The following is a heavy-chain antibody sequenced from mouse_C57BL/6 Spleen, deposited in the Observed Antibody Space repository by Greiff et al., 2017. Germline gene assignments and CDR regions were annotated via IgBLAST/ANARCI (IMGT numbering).Heavy chain of an antibody. D-gene: IGHD2-5*01. CDR3: ARRAYYSNYEWYFDV. CDR2: IYPGSGST. V-gene: IGHV1-55*01. Sequence: QVQLQQPGAELVKPGASVKMSCKASGYTFTSYWITWVKQRPGQGLEWIGDIYPGSGSTNYNEKFKSKATLTVDTSSSTAYMQLSSLTSEDSAVYYSARRAYYSNYEWYFDVWGTGTTVTVSS. J-gene: IGHJ1*03. CDR1: GYTFTSYW.